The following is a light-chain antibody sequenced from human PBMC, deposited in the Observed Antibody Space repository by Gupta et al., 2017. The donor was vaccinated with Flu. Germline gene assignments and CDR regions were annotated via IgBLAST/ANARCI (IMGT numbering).Light chain of an antibody. CDR1: SSNIGSNT. J-gene: IGLJ3*02. CDR2: NNN. CDR3: AVWEDSLNGWV. V-gene: IGLV1-44*01. Sequence: QSGLTQPPSASGTPGQRVTISCSGGSSNIGSNTVNWYQQLPGTAPKLVIYNNNERPSGVPDRFSGSKSGTSASLAISGLQAEDEADYSCAVWEDSLNGWVFGGGTKLTVL.